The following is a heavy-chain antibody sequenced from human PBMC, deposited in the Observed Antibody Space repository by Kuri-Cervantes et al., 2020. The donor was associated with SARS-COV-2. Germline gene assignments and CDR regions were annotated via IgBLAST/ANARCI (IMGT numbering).Heavy chain of an antibody. J-gene: IGHJ6*02. CDR1: GFTFSSYG. Sequence: GESLKISCAASGFTFSSYGMHWVRQAPGKGLEWVAVIWYDGSNKYYADSVKGRFTISRDNSKNTLYLQVNSLRAEDTAVYYCARSHKDIVVVPAARGYYYGMDVWGQGTTVTVSS. D-gene: IGHD2-2*01. CDR3: ARSHKDIVVVPAARGYYYGMDV. CDR2: IWYDGSNK. V-gene: IGHV3-33*01.